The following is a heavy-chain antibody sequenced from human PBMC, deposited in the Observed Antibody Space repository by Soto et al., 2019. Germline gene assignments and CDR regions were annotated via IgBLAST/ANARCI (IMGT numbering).Heavy chain of an antibody. CDR2: VNPSGGHT. J-gene: IGHJ4*02. D-gene: IGHD2-21*02. V-gene: IGHV1-46*01. CDR1: GDTFTDYY. Sequence: QVQLMQSGAEVKKPGASVKVSCKASGDTFTDYYIHWVRQAPGQGLEWMGTVNPSGGHTTYAQHFLGRVTMPRDTSTSTLYMELMSLTSDDTAINYCARGGHVVGVTAALDYWGQGTLVTVSS. CDR3: ARGGHVVGVTAALDY.